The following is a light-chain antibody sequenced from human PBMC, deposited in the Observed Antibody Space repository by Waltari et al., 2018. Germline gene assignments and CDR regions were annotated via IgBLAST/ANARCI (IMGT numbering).Light chain of an antibody. Sequence: QSVLTQLPSASGTPGQRVTISCSGSSSNIGSNTVAWYEQFPGMAPRLLIYSNNDRPSGVPDRFSGSKSGSSASLTISGLHFEDEADYYCATWDDSLNGRVFGGGTKLTVL. CDR2: SNN. CDR3: ATWDDSLNGRV. V-gene: IGLV1-44*01. J-gene: IGLJ3*02. CDR1: SSNIGSNT.